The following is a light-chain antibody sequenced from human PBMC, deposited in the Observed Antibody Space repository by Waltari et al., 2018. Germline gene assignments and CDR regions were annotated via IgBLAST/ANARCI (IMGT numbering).Light chain of an antibody. CDR2: GNS. J-gene: IGLJ2*01. CDR3: QSYDSSLSGSV. CDR1: SSNIGAGYD. Sequence: QSGLTQPPSVSGAPGQRVTISCTGSSSNIGAGYDVHWYQLLPGTAPKPLIYGNSNRPAGVPDRFSGSKSGTSASLAITGLQAEDEADYYCQSYDSSLSGSVFGGGTKLTVL. V-gene: IGLV1-40*01.